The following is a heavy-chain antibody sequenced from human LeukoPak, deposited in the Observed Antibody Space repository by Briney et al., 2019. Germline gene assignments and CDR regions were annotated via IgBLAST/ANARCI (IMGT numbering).Heavy chain of an antibody. D-gene: IGHD3-10*02. Sequence: GGSLRLSCAASGFTFSYYTMHWVRQAPGKGLEWVAFISYDGSNKDYADSVKGRFTTSRDNSKKTLYLQMNTLRAEDTAVYYCARSILFMSADAFDIWGQGTMVTVSS. J-gene: IGHJ3*02. V-gene: IGHV3-30-3*01. CDR2: ISYDGSNK. CDR3: ARSILFMSADAFDI. CDR1: GFTFSYYT.